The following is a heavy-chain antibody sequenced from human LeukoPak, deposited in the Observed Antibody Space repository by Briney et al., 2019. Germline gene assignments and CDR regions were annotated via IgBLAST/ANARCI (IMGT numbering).Heavy chain of an antibody. D-gene: IGHD2-8*02. Sequence: GRSLRLSCAASRFTFSVYGMHWVRQAPGKGLEWVAFISYDGGNEYYADSVKGRFTISRDNSKYTLHLQMNSLRSDDTAVYYCARGGGPTGDYYMDVWGKGTTVTVSS. V-gene: IGHV3-30*03. CDR1: RFTFSVYG. CDR3: ARGGGPTGDYYMDV. CDR2: ISYDGGNE. J-gene: IGHJ6*03.